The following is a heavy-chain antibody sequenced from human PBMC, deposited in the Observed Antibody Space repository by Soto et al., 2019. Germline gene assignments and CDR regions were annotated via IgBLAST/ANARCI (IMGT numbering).Heavy chain of an antibody. V-gene: IGHV1-18*01. CDR1: GYTFTSYG. D-gene: IGHD3-9*01. CDR3: ARELRYFDWLAPDY. Sequence: QVQLVQSGAEVKKPGASVKVSCKASGYTFTSYGITWVRQAPGQELEWMGWISVYNGNINYAQKFQGRVTMTTDTSTSTAYMELRSLRSDDTAMYYCARELRYFDWLAPDYWGQGTLVTVSS. J-gene: IGHJ4*02. CDR2: ISVYNGNI.